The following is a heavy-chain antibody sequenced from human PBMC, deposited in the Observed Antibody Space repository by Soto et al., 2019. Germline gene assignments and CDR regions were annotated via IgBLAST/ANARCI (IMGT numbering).Heavy chain of an antibody. Sequence: SSETLSLTCTVSGGSISSYYWSWIRQPPGKGLEWIGYIYYSGSTNYNPSLKSRVTISVDTSKNQFSLKLSSVTAADTAVYYCAREEGGFDYWGQGTLVTVSS. D-gene: IGHD2-15*01. J-gene: IGHJ4*02. V-gene: IGHV4-59*01. CDR1: GGSISSYY. CDR2: IYYSGST. CDR3: AREEGGFDY.